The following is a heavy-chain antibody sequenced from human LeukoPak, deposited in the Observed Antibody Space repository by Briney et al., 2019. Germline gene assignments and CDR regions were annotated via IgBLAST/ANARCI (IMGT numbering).Heavy chain of an antibody. J-gene: IGHJ6*03. Sequence: SETLSLTCAVYGGSFSGYYWSWIRQPPGKGLEWIGEINHSGSTNYNPSLKSRVTISVDTSKNQFSLKLSSVTTADTAVYYCARGGRRGIVVVTAKTYYYYMDVWGKGTTVTVSS. V-gene: IGHV4-34*01. CDR3: ARGGRRGIVVVTAKTYYYYMDV. CDR1: GGSFSGYY. D-gene: IGHD2-21*02. CDR2: INHSGST.